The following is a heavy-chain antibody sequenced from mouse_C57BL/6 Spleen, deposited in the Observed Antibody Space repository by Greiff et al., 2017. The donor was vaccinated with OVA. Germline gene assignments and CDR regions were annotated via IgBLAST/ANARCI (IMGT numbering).Heavy chain of an antibody. J-gene: IGHJ3*01. Sequence: QVHVKQPGAELVKPGASVKMSCKASGYTFTSYWITWVKQRPGQGLEWIGDIYPGSGSTNYNEKFKSKATLTVDTSSSTAYMQLSSLTSEDSAVYYCARERSNSFAYWGQGTLVTVSA. D-gene: IGHD2-5*01. CDR2: IYPGSGST. CDR1: GYTFTSYW. CDR3: ARERSNSFAY. V-gene: IGHV1-55*01.